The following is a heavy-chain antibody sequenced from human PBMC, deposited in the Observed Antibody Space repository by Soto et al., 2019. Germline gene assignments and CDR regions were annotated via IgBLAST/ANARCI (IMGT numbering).Heavy chain of an antibody. V-gene: IGHV3-64D*06. J-gene: IGHJ4*02. Sequence: GGSLRLSCSASGFTFSSYAMHWVRQAPGKGLEYVSAISSNGGSTYYADSVKGRFTISRDNSKNTLYLQMSSLRAEDTAVYYCVKVSNQWIYSGSYPFDYWDQGPLVTVSS. CDR2: ISSNGGST. D-gene: IGHD1-26*01. CDR1: GFTFSSYA. CDR3: VKVSNQWIYSGSYPFDY.